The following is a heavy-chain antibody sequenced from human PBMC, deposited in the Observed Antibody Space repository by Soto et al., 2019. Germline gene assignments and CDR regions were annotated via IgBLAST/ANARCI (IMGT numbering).Heavy chain of an antibody. CDR3: ARDVESGSSQYYYYYYGMDV. Sequence: SLRLSCAASGFTFSSYAMHWVRQAPGKGLECVAVISYDGSNKYYADSVKGRFTISRDNSKNTLYLQMNSLRAEDTAVYYCARDVESGSSQYYYYYYGMDVWGQGTTVTVSS. J-gene: IGHJ6*02. V-gene: IGHV3-30-3*01. CDR1: GFTFSSYA. CDR2: ISYDGSNK. D-gene: IGHD1-26*01.